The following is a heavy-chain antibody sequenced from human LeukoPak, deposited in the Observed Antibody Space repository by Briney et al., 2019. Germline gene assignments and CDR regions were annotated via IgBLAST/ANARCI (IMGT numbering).Heavy chain of an antibody. CDR3: AREDYDYVWGSYRPPDY. D-gene: IGHD3-16*02. J-gene: IGHJ4*02. CDR2: ISNSGGRT. Sequence: GGSLRLSCAASGFTFSSYAMSWVRQAPGKGLEWVSSISNSGGRTFYTDSVKGRFTISRDNSKNTLYLQMNSLRAEDTAVYYCAREDYDYVWGSYRPPDYWGQGTLVTVSS. V-gene: IGHV3-23*01. CDR1: GFTFSSYA.